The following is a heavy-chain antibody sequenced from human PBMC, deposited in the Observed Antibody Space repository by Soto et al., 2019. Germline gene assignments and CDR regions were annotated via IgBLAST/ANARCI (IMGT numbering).Heavy chain of an antibody. J-gene: IGHJ4*02. Sequence: GGSLRLSCAASGFTLTTYAMSWVRQAPGKGLEWVSSISGSGGTAYNVDSVKGRFTISRDDSKNTMYLQMNSLRAEDTALYYCAKDRHESFFDYWGQGTLVTVSS. CDR2: ISGSGGTA. CDR3: AKDRHESFFDY. CDR1: GFTLTTYA. D-gene: IGHD1-26*01. V-gene: IGHV3-23*01.